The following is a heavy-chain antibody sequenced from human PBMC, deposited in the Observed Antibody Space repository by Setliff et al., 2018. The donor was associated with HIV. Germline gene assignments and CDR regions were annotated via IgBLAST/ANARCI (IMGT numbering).Heavy chain of an antibody. J-gene: IGHJ6*02. V-gene: IGHV4-31*03. CDR2: IYYSGST. D-gene: IGHD4-17*01. Sequence: SETLSLTCTVSGGSISSGGYYWSWIRQHPGKGLEWIGYIYYSGSTSYNPSLKSRVTISVDTSKNQFSLTLSSVTAADTAVYYCARDYGDTPSYYYYYGMDVWGQGTTVTVSS. CDR3: ARDYGDTPSYYYYYGMDV. CDR1: GGSISSGGYY.